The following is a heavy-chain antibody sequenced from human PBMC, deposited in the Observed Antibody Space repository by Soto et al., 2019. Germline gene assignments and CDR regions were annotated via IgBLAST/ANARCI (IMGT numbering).Heavy chain of an antibody. J-gene: IGHJ5*02. Sequence: SVKVSCKASGGTFSSYAISWVRQAPGQGLEWMGGIIPIFGTANYAQKFQGRVTITADESTSTAYMELSSLRSEDTAVYYCARGGDTAMVSASWFDPWGQGTLVTVSS. CDR2: IIPIFGTA. CDR1: GGTFSSYA. CDR3: ARGGDTAMVSASWFDP. D-gene: IGHD5-18*01. V-gene: IGHV1-69*13.